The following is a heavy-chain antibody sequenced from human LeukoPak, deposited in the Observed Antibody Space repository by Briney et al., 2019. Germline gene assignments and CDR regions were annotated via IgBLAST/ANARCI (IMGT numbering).Heavy chain of an antibody. J-gene: IGHJ5*02. CDR2: ISSDGSSK. CDR1: GFIFSSYG. D-gene: IGHD2-21*02. CDR3: ARDLAGHHIVVVTNHGAVPDNWFDP. V-gene: IGHV3-30*03. Sequence: GGSLRLSCAASGFIFSSYGMHWVRQAPGKGLEWVAVISSDGSSKYYADSVKGRFTISRDNSKNTLYLQMNSLRAEDTAVYYCARDLAGHHIVVVTNHGAVPDNWFDPWGQGTLVTVSS.